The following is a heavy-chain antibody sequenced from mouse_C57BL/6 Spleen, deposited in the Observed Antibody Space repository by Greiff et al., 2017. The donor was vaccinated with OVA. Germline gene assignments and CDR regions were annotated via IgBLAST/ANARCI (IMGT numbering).Heavy chain of an antibody. CDR3: ARSIRWGVYYFDY. J-gene: IGHJ2*01. Sequence: QVQLKQPGAELVRPGTSVKLSCKASGYTFTSYWMHWVKQRPGQGLEWIGVIDPSDSYTNYNQKFKGKATLTVDTSSSTAYMQLSSLTSEDSAVYYCARSIRWGVYYFDYWGQGTTLTVSS. CDR1: GYTFTSYW. CDR2: IDPSDSYT. D-gene: IGHD2-3*01. V-gene: IGHV1-59*01.